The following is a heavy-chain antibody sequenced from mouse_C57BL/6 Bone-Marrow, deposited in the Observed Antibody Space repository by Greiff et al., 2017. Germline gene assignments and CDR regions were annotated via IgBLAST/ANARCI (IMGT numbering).Heavy chain of an antibody. CDR1: GYTFTSYG. CDR3: ARFAAQATGY. Sequence: QVQLKESGAELARPGASVKLSCKASGYTFTSYGISWVKQRTGQGLEWIGEIYPRSGNTYYNEKFKGKATLTADKSSSTAYMELRSLTSEDSAVYFCARFAAQATGYWGQGTTLTVSA. CDR2: IYPRSGNT. D-gene: IGHD3-2*02. V-gene: IGHV1-81*01. J-gene: IGHJ2*01.